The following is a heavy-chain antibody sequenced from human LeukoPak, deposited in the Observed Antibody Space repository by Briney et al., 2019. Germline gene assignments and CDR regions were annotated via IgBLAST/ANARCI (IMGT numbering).Heavy chain of an antibody. CDR2: INSDGSST. CDR1: GFTFSNYW. J-gene: IGHJ4*02. CDR3: ASGYSSGYYFV. Sequence: PGGSLRLSCAGSGFTFSNYWMHWVRQAPGKGLVWVSHINSDGSSTTYADSVKGRFTISRDNAKNTLYLEMNSLRAEDTAVYSCASGYSSGYYFVWGQGTLVTVSS. D-gene: IGHD6-19*01. V-gene: IGHV3-74*01.